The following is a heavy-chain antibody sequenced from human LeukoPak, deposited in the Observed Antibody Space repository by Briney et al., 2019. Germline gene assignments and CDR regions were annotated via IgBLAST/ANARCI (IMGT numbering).Heavy chain of an antibody. Sequence: GGSLRLSCAASGFTFSSYAMSWVRQAPGKGLEWVSAISGSGGSTYYADSVKGRFIISRDNSKNTLYLQMNSLRAEDTAVYYCAKDQDDSSGQINYWGQGTLVTVSS. J-gene: IGHJ4*02. D-gene: IGHD3-22*01. V-gene: IGHV3-23*01. CDR1: GFTFSSYA. CDR3: AKDQDDSSGQINY. CDR2: ISGSGGST.